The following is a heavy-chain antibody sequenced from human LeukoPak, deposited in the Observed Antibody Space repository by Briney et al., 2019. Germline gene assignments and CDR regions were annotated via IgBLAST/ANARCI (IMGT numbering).Heavy chain of an antibody. CDR3: ARVWRFWSGYRNWLDP. D-gene: IGHD3-3*01. J-gene: IGHJ5*02. V-gene: IGHV1-8*01. CDR2: MNPNSGNT. CDR1: GYTFTSYD. Sequence: ASVKVSCKASGYTFTSYDINWVRQATGQGLEWMGWMNPNSGNTGYAQKFQGRVTMTRNTSISTAYMELSSLRSEDTAVYYCARVWRFWSGYRNWLDPWGQGTLVTVSS.